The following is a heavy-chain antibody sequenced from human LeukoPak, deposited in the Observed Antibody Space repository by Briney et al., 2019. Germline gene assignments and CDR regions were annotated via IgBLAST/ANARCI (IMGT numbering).Heavy chain of an antibody. CDR2: IYYSGST. Sequence: SETLSLTCTVSGGSISSYYWSWIRQPPGKGLEWIGYIYYSGSTNYNPSLKSRVTISVDTSKNQFSLKLSSVTAADTAVYYCARDRYCSSTSCYDRYFDLWGRGTLVTVSS. V-gene: IGHV4-59*01. D-gene: IGHD2-2*01. J-gene: IGHJ2*01. CDR3: ARDRYCSSTSCYDRYFDL. CDR1: GGSISSYY.